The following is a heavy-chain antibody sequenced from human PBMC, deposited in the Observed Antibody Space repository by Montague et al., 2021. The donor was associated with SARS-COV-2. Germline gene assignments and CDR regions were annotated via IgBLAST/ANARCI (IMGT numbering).Heavy chain of an antibody. Sequence: SETLSLTCTVSGGSVITSYCCWVWHRQGKGLEWIGYVYYSWSTNSNPYLKSRVTISVDTSKNQFSLKLSSMTAADTAVYYCARADPQGGNDFDYWGQGTLVTVSS. CDR2: VYYSWST. V-gene: IGHV4-59*02. CDR1: GGSVITSY. J-gene: IGHJ4*02. D-gene: IGHD4-23*01. CDR3: ARADPQGGNDFDY.